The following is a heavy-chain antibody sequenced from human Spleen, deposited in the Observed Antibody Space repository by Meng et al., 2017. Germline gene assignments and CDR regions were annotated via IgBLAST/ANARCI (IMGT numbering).Heavy chain of an antibody. V-gene: IGHV3-21*01. CDR1: GFTFSNAW. CDR2: ISSSDNYI. D-gene: IGHD6-19*01. CDR3: AKGGLLAGMRDAFDI. Sequence: GESLKISCAASGFTFSNAWMTWVRQAPGKGLEWVSSISSSDNYIYYADSVKGRFTISRDNAKNSLYLQMSSLRAEDTAMYYCAKGGLLAGMRDAFDIWGQGTMVTVSS. J-gene: IGHJ3*02.